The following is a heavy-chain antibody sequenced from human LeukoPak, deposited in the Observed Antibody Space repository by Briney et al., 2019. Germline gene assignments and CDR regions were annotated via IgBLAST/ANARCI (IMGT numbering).Heavy chain of an antibody. CDR3: ARDLGFYYDSSGYYHHDAFDI. Sequence: SQTLSLTCTVSGGSISSGSYYWSWIRQPAGKGLEWIGRIYTRGSTNYNPSLKSRVTISVDTSKNQFSLKLSSVTAADTAVYYCARDLGFYYDSSGYYHHDAFDIWGQGTMVTVSS. D-gene: IGHD3-22*01. J-gene: IGHJ3*02. CDR2: IYTRGST. CDR1: GGSISSGSYY. V-gene: IGHV4-61*02.